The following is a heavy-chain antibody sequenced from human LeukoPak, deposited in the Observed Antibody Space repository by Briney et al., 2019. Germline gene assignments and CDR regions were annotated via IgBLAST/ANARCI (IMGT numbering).Heavy chain of an antibody. V-gene: IGHV3-21*01. D-gene: IGHD3-22*01. CDR3: ARARVVVTDYYFDY. J-gene: IGHJ4*02. Sequence: GRSLRLSCAASGFSFSGYGMNWVRQAPGKGLEWVSSISSSSSYIYYADSVKGRFTISRDNAKNSLYLQMNSLRAGDTAVYYCARARVVVTDYYFDYWGQGTLVTVSS. CDR1: GFSFSGYG. CDR2: ISSSSSYI.